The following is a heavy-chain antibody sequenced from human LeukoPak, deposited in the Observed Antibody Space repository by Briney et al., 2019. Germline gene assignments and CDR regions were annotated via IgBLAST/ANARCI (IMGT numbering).Heavy chain of an antibody. CDR1: GYSINSGYY. D-gene: IGHD6-19*01. CDR3: ARLAVAIDY. CDR2: IYRTGST. Sequence: SETLSLTCTVSGYSINSGYYWGWVRQPPGMGLEWIASIYRTGSTYYNPSLKSRVTISVDTSKNQFSLKLSSVTAAETALYYCARLAVAIDYWGQGTLVTVSS. V-gene: IGHV4-38-2*02. J-gene: IGHJ4*02.